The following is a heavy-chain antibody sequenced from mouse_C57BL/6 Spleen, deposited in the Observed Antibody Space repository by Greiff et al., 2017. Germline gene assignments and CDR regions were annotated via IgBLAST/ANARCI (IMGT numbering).Heavy chain of an antibody. D-gene: IGHD1-1*01. V-gene: IGHV14-4*01. J-gene: IGHJ3*01. CDR1: GFNIKDDY. CDR3: TTGYYGSGFAY. CDR2: IDPENGDT. Sequence: EVMLVESGAELVRPGASVKLSCTASGFNIKDDYMHWVKQRPEQGLEWIGWIDPENGDTEYASKFQGKATITADTSSNTAYLQLSSLTSEDTAVYYCTTGYYGSGFAYWGQGTLVTVSA.